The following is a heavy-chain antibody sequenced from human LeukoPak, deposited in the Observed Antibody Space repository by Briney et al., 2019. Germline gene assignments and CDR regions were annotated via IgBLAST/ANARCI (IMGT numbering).Heavy chain of an antibody. Sequence: GSVKVSCRASGYTFTSYGISWVRQAPGQGLEWVGWISAYNGNTNYAQTLKGRFTMTTDTSTSTLYMEMKSLRSDDTAVYYIARVGSSADRYYFDYWRQGTLVTLPS. D-gene: IGHD6-13*01. J-gene: IGHJ4*02. V-gene: IGHV1-18*01. CDR1: GYTFTSYG. CDR3: ARVGSSADRYYFDY. CDR2: ISAYNGNT.